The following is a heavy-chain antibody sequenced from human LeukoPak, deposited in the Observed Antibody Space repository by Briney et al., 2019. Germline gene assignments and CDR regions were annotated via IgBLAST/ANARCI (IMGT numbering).Heavy chain of an antibody. D-gene: IGHD6-13*01. Sequence: SSVNGSCKASVGNFSSYAISWVRQAPGQGLAWMGRIIPILGIANHAQKLQGRVTITADQSTSTVYTELSSLTSEDTAVSYFARESPGYSSSWFDYWGQGTRVSVSS. CDR1: VGNFSSYA. CDR2: IIPILGIA. CDR3: ARESPGYSSSWFDY. J-gene: IGHJ4*02. V-gene: IGHV1-69*04.